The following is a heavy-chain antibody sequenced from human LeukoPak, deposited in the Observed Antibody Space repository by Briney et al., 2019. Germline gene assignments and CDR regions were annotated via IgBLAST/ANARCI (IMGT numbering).Heavy chain of an antibody. D-gene: IGHD5-18*01. V-gene: IGHV4-59*01. CDR2: IYYTGAT. J-gene: IGHJ4*02. CDR3: ARAGYSYGTAYYFDY. CDR1: GGSICSYY. Sequence: SETLSLTCTVSGGSICSYYWSWSRLPPGKSLEWIGYIYYTGATYYNPSLKSRVTISLDTSKNQFSLKLSSVTAADAAVYYCARAGYSYGTAYYFDYWGEGALVTVSS.